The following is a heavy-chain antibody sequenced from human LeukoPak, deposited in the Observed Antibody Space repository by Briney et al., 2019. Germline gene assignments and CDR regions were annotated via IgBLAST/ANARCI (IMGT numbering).Heavy chain of an antibody. Sequence: GGSLRLSCAGSGLPFSNYWMAWVRQAPGKGLEWVSAISGSGGSTYYADSVEGRFTISRDNTKNTLYLQMNSLRPEDTAVYYCAKLPIYWGQGALVTVSS. V-gene: IGHV3-23*01. CDR1: GLPFSNYW. CDR2: ISGSGGST. J-gene: IGHJ4*02. CDR3: AKLPIY.